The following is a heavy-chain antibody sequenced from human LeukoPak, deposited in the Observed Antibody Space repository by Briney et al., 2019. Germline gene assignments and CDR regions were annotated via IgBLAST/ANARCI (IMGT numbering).Heavy chain of an antibody. J-gene: IGHJ4*02. CDR1: GFTFSTYA. V-gene: IGHV3-64*02. CDR3: ARGRSGTYSFDY. Sequence: TGGSLRLSCAASGFTFSTYAMHWVRQAPGKRPEFVSAISSGGVNTFYADYVKGRFTLSRDNSKNTLYLHMGSLRLEDMAVYYCARGRSGTYSFDYWGKGTLVTVSS. D-gene: IGHD1-26*01. CDR2: ISSGGVNT.